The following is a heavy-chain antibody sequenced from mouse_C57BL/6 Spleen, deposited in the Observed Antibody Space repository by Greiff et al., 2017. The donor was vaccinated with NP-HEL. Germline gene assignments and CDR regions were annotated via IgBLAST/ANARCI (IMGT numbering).Heavy chain of an antibody. CDR1: GYAFTNYL. J-gene: IGHJ4*01. CDR3: ARSGEAAQVSYAMDY. D-gene: IGHD3-2*02. Sequence: QVQLQQSGAELVRPGTSVKVSCKASGYAFTNYLIEWVKQRPGQGLEWIGVINPGSGGTNYNEKFKGKATLTADKSSSTAYMQLSSLTSEDSAVYFCARSGEAAQVSYAMDYWGQGTSVTVSS. CDR2: INPGSGGT. V-gene: IGHV1-54*01.